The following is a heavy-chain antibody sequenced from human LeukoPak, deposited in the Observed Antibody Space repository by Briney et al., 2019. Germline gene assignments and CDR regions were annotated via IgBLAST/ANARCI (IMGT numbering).Heavy chain of an antibody. CDR3: ARDNMAHGHFDL. Sequence: SETLSLTCTVSGGSISSGGYYCTWIRQHPGKGLGWIGYIYYSWSTYYNPSLKSRVTISVDTSKNQFSLKLSSVTAADTAVYYCARDNMAHGHFDLWGRGTLVTVSS. V-gene: IGHV4-31*03. CDR1: GGSISSGGYY. CDR2: IYYSWST. J-gene: IGHJ2*01. D-gene: IGHD5-24*01.